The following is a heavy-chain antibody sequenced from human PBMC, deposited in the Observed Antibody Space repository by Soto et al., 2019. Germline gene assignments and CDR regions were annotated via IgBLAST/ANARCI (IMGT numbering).Heavy chain of an antibody. CDR3: ARGNGMEENYFYYGLDI. CDR2: MSPNSGKA. D-gene: IGHD1-1*01. V-gene: IGHV1-8*02. Sequence: ASVKVSCKASGGTFSSYAISWVRQATGQGLEWMGWMSPNSGKAGYAQKFQGRVTLTRDTSISTAYMELSSLTSEDTAVYYCARGNGMEENYFYYGLDIWGQGTTVTVSS. CDR1: GGTFSSYA. J-gene: IGHJ6*02.